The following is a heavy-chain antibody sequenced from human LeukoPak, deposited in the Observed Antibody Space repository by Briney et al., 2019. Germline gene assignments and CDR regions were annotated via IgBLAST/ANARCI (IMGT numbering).Heavy chain of an antibody. CDR3: AREVRLGVQGY. V-gene: IGHV3-23*01. D-gene: IGHD3-16*01. CDR2: ISGSGGST. Sequence: PGGSLRLSCAASGFAFSTFAMSWVRQAPGKGLEWVSSISGSGGSTYYADSVKGRFTISRDSSKNTLYVQMNSLRAEDTAVYYCAREVRLGVQGYWGQGTLVTVSS. CDR1: GFAFSTFA. J-gene: IGHJ4*02.